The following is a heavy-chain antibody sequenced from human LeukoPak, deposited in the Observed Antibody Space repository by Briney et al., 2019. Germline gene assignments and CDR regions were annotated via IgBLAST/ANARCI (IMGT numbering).Heavy chain of an antibody. J-gene: IGHJ3*02. CDR3: ARDPGFDAFDI. V-gene: IGHV4-59*01. Sequence: PSETLSLTCTVSGGSISSYYWSWIRQPPGRGLKWIGYIYYSGSTKYNPSLKSRVTISVDTSKNQFSLKLRSVTAADTAVYYCARDPGFDAFDIWGQGTMVTVSS. CDR2: IYYSGST. CDR1: GGSISSYY.